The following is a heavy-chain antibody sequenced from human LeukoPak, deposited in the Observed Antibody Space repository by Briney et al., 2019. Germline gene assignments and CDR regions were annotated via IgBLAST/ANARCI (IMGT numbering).Heavy chain of an antibody. CDR2: IYTSGST. Sequence: PSQTLSLTCTVSGGSISSGSYYWSWIRQPAGKGLEWIGRIYTSGSTNYNPSLKSRVTISVDTSKNQFSLKLSSVTAADTAVYYCARDYYDSSGYSDYWGQGTLVTVSS. CDR3: ARDYYDSSGYSDY. V-gene: IGHV4-61*02. J-gene: IGHJ4*02. CDR1: GGSISSGSYY. D-gene: IGHD3-22*01.